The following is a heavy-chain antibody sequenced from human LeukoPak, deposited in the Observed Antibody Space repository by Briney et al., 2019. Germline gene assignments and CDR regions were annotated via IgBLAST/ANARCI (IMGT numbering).Heavy chain of an antibody. V-gene: IGHV5-51*01. J-gene: IGHJ5*01. Sequence: GASLQIFLEGSGYQFCSYWIGRGRRVPGKEGGGRGMIYRDECDTRYSPSFQAQVTFSPDLSLNTASLQWISLEASDTAIYYCTRQSQACSTGSCYVVSWGQGTQVTVSS. D-gene: IGHD2-15*01. CDR1: GYQFCSYW. CDR3: TRQSQACSTGSCYVVS. CDR2: IYRDECDT.